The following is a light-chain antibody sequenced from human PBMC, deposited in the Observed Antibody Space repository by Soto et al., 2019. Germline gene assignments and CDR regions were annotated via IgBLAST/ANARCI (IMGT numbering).Light chain of an antibody. J-gene: IGLJ2*01. Sequence: QSVLTQPPSASGTPGQRVTISCSGSSSNIGSNDVDWYQQLPGSAPKLLIYTNDQRPSGVPDRFSGSKSGTSASLAISGVRYEDEADYYCAAWDGSLSAVVFGGGTKLTVL. V-gene: IGLV1-47*01. CDR2: TND. CDR3: AAWDGSLSAVV. CDR1: SSNIGSND.